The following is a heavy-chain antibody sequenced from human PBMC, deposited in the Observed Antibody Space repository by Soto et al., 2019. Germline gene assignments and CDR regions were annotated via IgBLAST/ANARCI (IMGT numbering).Heavy chain of an antibody. CDR3: ARVGDTAMVKGDD. D-gene: IGHD5-18*01. CDR2: IIPIFGTA. Sequence: SVKGYCNTAGRTFSGYPSGWVRQDPGQGLEWMGGIIPIFGTANYSQKFQGRVTITADKSTSTAYMELSSLRSEDTAVYYCARVGDTAMVKGDDWAQGTLVTVSS. V-gene: IGHV1-69*06. CDR1: GRTFSGYP. J-gene: IGHJ4*02.